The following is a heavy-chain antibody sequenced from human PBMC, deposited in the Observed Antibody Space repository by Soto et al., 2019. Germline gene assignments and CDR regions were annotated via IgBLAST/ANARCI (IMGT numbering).Heavy chain of an antibody. Sequence: QVQLQESGPGLVKPSGTLSLTCAVSGGSISSTNWWNWVRQPPGKGLEWIGEIDHSGSTNYNPSLKCRVTMSVDTPKTQFSLKLSSVTAADTAVYYCVRDSGNGWKDYWGQGTLVTVSS. V-gene: IGHV4-4*02. CDR3: VRDSGNGWKDY. CDR2: IDHSGST. D-gene: IGHD6-19*01. CDR1: GGSISSTNW. J-gene: IGHJ4*02.